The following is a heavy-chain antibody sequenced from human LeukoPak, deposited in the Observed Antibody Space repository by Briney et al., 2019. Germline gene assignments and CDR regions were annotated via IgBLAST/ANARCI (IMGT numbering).Heavy chain of an antibody. CDR3: AKAVSCSSTSCYRSYGMDV. CDR1: GFTFSSYG. V-gene: IGHV3-23*01. CDR2: ISSSGGST. Sequence: GGSLRLSCAASGFTFSSYGMSWVRQAPGKGLEWVSGISSSGGSTYYADSVKGRFTISRDNSKNTLYLQMNSLRAEDTAVYYCAKAVSCSSTSCYRSYGMDVWGQGTTVTVPS. D-gene: IGHD2-2*02. J-gene: IGHJ6*02.